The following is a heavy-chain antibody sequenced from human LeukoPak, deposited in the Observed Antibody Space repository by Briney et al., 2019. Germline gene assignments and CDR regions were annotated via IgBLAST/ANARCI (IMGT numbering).Heavy chain of an antibody. Sequence: SETLSLTCTVSGGSISSSSYYWGWIRQPPGKGLEWIGSIYYSGSTYYNPSLKSRVTISVDTSKNQFSLKLSSVTAADTAVYYCARVVHYYDSSGYPVIDYWGQGTLVTVSS. J-gene: IGHJ4*02. V-gene: IGHV4-39*07. D-gene: IGHD3-22*01. CDR1: GGSISSSSYY. CDR2: IYYSGST. CDR3: ARVVHYYDSSGYPVIDY.